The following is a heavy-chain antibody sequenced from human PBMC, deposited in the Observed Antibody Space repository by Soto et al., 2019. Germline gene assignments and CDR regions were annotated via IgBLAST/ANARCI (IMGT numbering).Heavy chain of an antibody. CDR2: ISWNSVDI. J-gene: IGHJ3*02. V-gene: IGHV3-9*01. CDR1: GFKFDDYA. Sequence: EVQLVESGGGLGQPGRSLRLSCAASGFKFDDYAMHWVRQSPGKGLEWVSGISWNSVDIGYADSVKGRFIISMDNATNSVYLQMNSLTLEDTAFYYWAKDIYYGSGIHDACDIWGQGAMVTVSS. D-gene: IGHD3-10*01. CDR3: AKDIYYGSGIHDACDI.